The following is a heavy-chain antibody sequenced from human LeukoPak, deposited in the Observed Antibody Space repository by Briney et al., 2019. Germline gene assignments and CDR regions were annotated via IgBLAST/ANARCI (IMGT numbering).Heavy chain of an antibody. D-gene: IGHD6-25*01. CDR2: ISTSGRTI. CDR3: TRVRLSADDY. Sequence: GGSLRLSCIASGFNFSSFEMHWVRQAPGKGLEWVSYISTSGRTIYYADSVKGRFTISRDNAKNSLYLQMNSLRDEDTAVYYCTRVRLSADDYWGQGTLVTVSS. J-gene: IGHJ4*02. V-gene: IGHV3-48*03. CDR1: GFNFSSFE.